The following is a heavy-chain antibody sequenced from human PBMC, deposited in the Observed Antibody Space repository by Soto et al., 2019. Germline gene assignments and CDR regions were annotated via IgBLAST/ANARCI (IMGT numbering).Heavy chain of an antibody. D-gene: IGHD1-20*01. J-gene: IGHJ3*01. Sequence: QVQLLQSGAEVKKPGASVRVSCKASGYTFTSYHINWVRQATGQGLEWMGWLTPDSGHTGYAQKFDGRVTMTCNASIATAYFKLTSVKSEDTAVYYCARLKLSFGLTGAPLTAAVDFWGHGTLVTVSS. V-gene: IGHV1-8*01. CDR2: LTPDSGHT. CDR3: ARLKLSFGLTGAPLTAAVDF. CDR1: GYTFTSYH.